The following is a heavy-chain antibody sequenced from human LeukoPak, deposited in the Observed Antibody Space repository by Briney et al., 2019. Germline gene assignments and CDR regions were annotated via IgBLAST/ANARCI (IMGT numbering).Heavy chain of an antibody. D-gene: IGHD3-10*01. CDR2: VSFSGTT. J-gene: IGHJ6*04. CDR3: AREVRGVSVDV. V-gene: IGHV4-59*01. Sequence: PSETLSLTCTVSGGSITNYYWTWIRQPPGKGLEWIGYVSFSGTTNYNPSLKSRVTISVDTSKNQFSLKLSSVTAADTAVYYCAREVRGVSVDVWGKGTTVTVSS. CDR1: GGSITNYY.